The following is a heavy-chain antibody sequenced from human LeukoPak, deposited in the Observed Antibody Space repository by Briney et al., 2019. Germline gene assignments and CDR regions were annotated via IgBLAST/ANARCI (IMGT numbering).Heavy chain of an antibody. CDR3: ARDLLSGSYLFDY. J-gene: IGHJ4*02. V-gene: IGHV1-69*05. CDR2: IIPIFGTA. D-gene: IGHD1-26*01. CDR1: GGTFSSYA. Sequence: ASVKVSCKASGGTFSSYAISWVRQAPGQGLEWMGGIIPIFGTANYAQKFQGRVTITRDTSASTAYMELSSLRSEDTAVYYCARDLLSGSYLFDYWGQGTLVTVSS.